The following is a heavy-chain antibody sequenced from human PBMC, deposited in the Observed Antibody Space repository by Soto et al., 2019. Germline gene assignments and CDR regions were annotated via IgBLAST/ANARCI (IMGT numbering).Heavy chain of an antibody. CDR2: ISFDGSTE. D-gene: IGHD3-10*01. CDR1: GFTFISYA. J-gene: IGHJ6*02. V-gene: IGHV3-30-3*01. CDR3: ARSRHGSGSYTHFYYGLDV. Sequence: QVGLVESGGGVAQPGRSLRLSCAASGFTFISYAMHWVRQAPGKGLEWVAVISFDGSTEYYADSVKGRFTISRDNSKNTVYLQMNSLRSEDTAVYYCARSRHGSGSYTHFYYGLDVWGQGTTVTVSS.